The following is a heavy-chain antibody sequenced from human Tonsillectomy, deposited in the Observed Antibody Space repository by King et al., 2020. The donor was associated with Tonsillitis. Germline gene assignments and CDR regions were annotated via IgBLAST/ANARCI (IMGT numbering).Heavy chain of an antibody. CDR2: ISGSGGVT. V-gene: IGHV3-23*04. D-gene: IGHD3-22*01. Sequence: VQLVESGGGLVQPGVSLRLSCAASGFTFSGYAMSWVRQAPGKGLEWVSGISGSGGVTYYADSVKGRFTISRDNSKNTRYLQMNSLRAEDTAIYYCAKDIYYYESTGTFDDWGQGTLVTVSS. CDR1: GFTFSGYA. CDR3: AKDIYYYESTGTFDD. J-gene: IGHJ4*02.